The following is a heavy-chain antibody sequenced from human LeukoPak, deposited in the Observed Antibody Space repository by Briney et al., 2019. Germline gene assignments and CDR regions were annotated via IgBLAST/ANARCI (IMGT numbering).Heavy chain of an antibody. D-gene: IGHD3-10*01. J-gene: IGHJ4*02. CDR2: MNPNSGNT. V-gene: IGHV1-8*01. CDR1: GYTFTSYD. Sequence: ASVKVSCKASGYTFTSYDINWVRQATGQGLEWMGWMNPNSGNTGYAQKFQGRVTMTRNTSISTAYMELSSLRSEDTAVYYCARGPLLLWFGELLPYLDYWGQGTLVTVSS. CDR3: ARGPLLLWFGELLPYLDY.